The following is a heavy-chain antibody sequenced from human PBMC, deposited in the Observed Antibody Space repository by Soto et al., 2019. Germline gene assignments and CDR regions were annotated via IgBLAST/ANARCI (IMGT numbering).Heavy chain of an antibody. CDR2: ISYSGTT. V-gene: IGHV4-31*03. J-gene: IGHJ4*02. CDR1: GGSINSGGYY. Sequence: QVQLQESGPGLVKPSETLSLTCTLSGGSINSGGYYWTWIRQHPGKGLEWIGYISYSGTTSYNPSLKSRLTISFDTRNQSSLKLSSVPAADTATYYCARQFCGGDCLPPLNLGQGTLVTVSS. D-gene: IGHD2-21*02. CDR3: ARQFCGGDCLPPLN.